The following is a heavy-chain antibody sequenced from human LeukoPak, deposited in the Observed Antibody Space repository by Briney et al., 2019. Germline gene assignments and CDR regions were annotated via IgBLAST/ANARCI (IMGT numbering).Heavy chain of an antibody. CDR1: GYSFTSYW. V-gene: IGHV5-51*01. Sequence: GESLKISCKGSGYSFTSYWIGWVRQMPGKGLEWMGIIYPGDSDTRYSPSFQGQVTISADKSISTAYLQWSSLKASDTAMYYCARVGSSGWYEDGWFDPWGQGTLVTVSS. D-gene: IGHD6-19*01. CDR3: ARVGSSGWYEDGWFDP. CDR2: IYPGDSDT. J-gene: IGHJ5*02.